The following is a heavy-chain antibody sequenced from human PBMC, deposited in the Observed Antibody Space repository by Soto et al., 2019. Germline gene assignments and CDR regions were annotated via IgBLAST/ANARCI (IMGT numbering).Heavy chain of an antibody. V-gene: IGHV1-18*01. CDR3: ARDAAAGLNDY. Sequence: QVQLVQSGAEVKKPGASVKVSCKASGYTFTSYGISWVRQAPGQGLEWMGWISAYNGNTKYAQKFQGRVTMTTDTSTRTGYMEVRSLRSYDPAVYYCARDAAAGLNDYWGQGTLVTVSS. CDR1: GYTFTSYG. J-gene: IGHJ4*02. D-gene: IGHD6-13*01. CDR2: ISAYNGNT.